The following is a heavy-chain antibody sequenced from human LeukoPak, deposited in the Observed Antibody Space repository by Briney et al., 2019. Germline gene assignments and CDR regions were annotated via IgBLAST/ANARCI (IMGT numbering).Heavy chain of an antibody. D-gene: IGHD6-6*01. CDR1: GFTVSSNY. J-gene: IGHJ6*03. CDR2: IYSGGST. Sequence: PGGSLRLSCAASGFTVSSNYMSWVRQAPGKGLEWVSVIYSGGSTYYADSVKGRFTISRDNSKNTLYLQMNSLRAEDTAVYYCSGSSIYYYYYMDVWGKGTTVTVSS. CDR3: SGSSIYYYYYMDV. V-gene: IGHV3-53*01.